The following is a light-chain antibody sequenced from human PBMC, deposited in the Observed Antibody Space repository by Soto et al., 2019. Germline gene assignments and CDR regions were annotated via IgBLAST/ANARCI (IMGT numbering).Light chain of an antibody. CDR2: EVS. J-gene: IGLJ2*01. CDR1: SSDVGSYNL. Sequence: QSVLTQPASVSGSPGQSITISCTGTSSDVGSYNLVSWYQQHSGKAPKLMIYEVSKRPSGVSNRFSGSKSGNTASLTISGLQAEDEADYYCCSYAGSSPVVFGGGTKLTVL. CDR3: CSYAGSSPVV. V-gene: IGLV2-23*02.